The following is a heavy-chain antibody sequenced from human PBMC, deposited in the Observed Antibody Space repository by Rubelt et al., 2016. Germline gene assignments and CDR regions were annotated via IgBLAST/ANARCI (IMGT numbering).Heavy chain of an antibody. Sequence: QLQLQESGPGLVKPSETLSLTCTVSGGSISSSSYYWGWIRQPPGKGLEWIGSIYSSGSTYYNPAPKIRVTISVDTSKNQFSLKLSSVTAADTAVYYCARVAVVITHWYFDLWGRGTLVTVSS. CDR2: IYSSGST. D-gene: IGHD3-22*01. J-gene: IGHJ2*01. CDR1: GGSISSSSYY. V-gene: IGHV4-39*01. CDR3: ARVAVVITHWYFDL.